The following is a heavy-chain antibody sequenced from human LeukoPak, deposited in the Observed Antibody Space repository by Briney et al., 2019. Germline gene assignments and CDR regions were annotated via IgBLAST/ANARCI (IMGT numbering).Heavy chain of an antibody. D-gene: IGHD2-15*01. CDR3: ARSLQGHCSGGSCFFDY. Sequence: GGSLRLSCAASGFTFSTNAMHWVRQAPGKGLEWVAVISYDGSNKYYADSVKGRFTISRDNSKNTLYLQMNSLRAEDTAVYYCARSLQGHCSGGSCFFDYWGQGTLVTVSS. J-gene: IGHJ4*02. CDR1: GFTFSTNA. CDR2: ISYDGSNK. V-gene: IGHV3-30-3*01.